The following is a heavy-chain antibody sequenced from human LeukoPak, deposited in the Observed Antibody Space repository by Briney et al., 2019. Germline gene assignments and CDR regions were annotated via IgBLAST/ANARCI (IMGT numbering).Heavy chain of an antibody. CDR1: GFTFSTYT. V-gene: IGHV3-48*01. J-gene: IGHJ6*03. Sequence: GGSLRVSCEASGFTFSTYTMNWVRQAPGKGLEWVSYVSSSGGTIYYADTVKGRFTISRDKAKNSLYLQMNSLRAEDTAVYYCARVGTTNYYFYYMDGWGKATTVTVS. D-gene: IGHD2-2*01. CDR3: ARVGTTNYYFYYMDG. CDR2: VSSSGGTI.